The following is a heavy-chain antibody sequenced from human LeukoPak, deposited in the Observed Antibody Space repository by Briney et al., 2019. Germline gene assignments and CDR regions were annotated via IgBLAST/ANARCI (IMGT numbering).Heavy chain of an antibody. CDR3: ARVLHIVATTYFDY. CDR2: IYYSGST. J-gene: IGHJ4*02. CDR1: GGSISSSSYY. Sequence: SETLSLTCTVSGGSISSSSYYWGWIRQPPGKGLEWIGSIYYSGSTYYNPSLKSRVTISVDTSKNQFSLKLSSVTAADTAVYYCARVLHIVATTYFDYWGQGTLVTVSS. D-gene: IGHD5-12*01. V-gene: IGHV4-39*07.